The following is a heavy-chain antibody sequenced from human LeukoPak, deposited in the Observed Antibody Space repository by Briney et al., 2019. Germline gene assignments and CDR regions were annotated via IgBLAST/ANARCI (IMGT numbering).Heavy chain of an antibody. D-gene: IGHD6-19*01. CDR1: GGSISSGGYS. V-gene: IGHV4-30-2*03. J-gene: IGHJ4*02. CDR2: FFYSGSN. Sequence: SQTLSLTCAVSGGSISSGGYSWSWIRQPPGKGLEWIGSFFYSGSNYYNPSLKSRVTISVDTSKNQFSLKLSSVTAADTAVYYCARPAPPTSSGSYYFDYWGQGTLVTVSS. CDR3: ARPAPPTSSGSYYFDY.